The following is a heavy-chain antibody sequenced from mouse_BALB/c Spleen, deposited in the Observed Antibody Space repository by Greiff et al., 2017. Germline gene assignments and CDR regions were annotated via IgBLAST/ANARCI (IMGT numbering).Heavy chain of an antibody. CDR2: IYPGDGDT. Sequence: VQLQQSGAELARPGASVKLSCKASGYTFTSYWMQWVKQRPGQGLEWIGAIYPGDGDTRYTQKFEGKATLTADKSSSTAYMQLSSLASEDSAVYYCARERDGFHFDYWGQGTTLTVSS. CDR1: GYTFTSYW. D-gene: IGHD2-3*01. V-gene: IGHV1-87*01. CDR3: ARERDGFHFDY. J-gene: IGHJ2*01.